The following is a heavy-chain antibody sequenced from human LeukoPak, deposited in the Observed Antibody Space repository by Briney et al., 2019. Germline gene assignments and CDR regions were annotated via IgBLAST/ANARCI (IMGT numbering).Heavy chain of an antibody. CDR1: GYSISSGYY. CDR3: AKEESDWSSLGYYYHYMDV. D-gene: IGHD3-9*01. CDR2: IFHSGST. J-gene: IGHJ6*03. V-gene: IGHV4-38-2*02. Sequence: SETLSLTCTVSGYSISSGYYWGWIRQPPGKGLEWIGTIFHSGSTYYNPSLKSRVTISVDTIKNQFSLRLASVTAADTAVYYCAKEESDWSSLGYYYHYMDVWGKGTTVTISS.